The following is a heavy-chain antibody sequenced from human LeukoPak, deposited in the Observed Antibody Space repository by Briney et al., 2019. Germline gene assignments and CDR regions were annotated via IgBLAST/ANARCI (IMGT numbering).Heavy chain of an antibody. J-gene: IGHJ4*02. D-gene: IGHD3-10*01. CDR2: IYYSGST. V-gene: IGHV4-59*01. CDR3: ARAMYYYGSGSSSFDY. Sequence: SETLSLTCTVSGGSISSYYWSWIRQPPGKGLEWIGYIYYSGSTNYNPSLKSRVTISVDTSKNQFSLKLSSVTAADTAVYYCARAMYYYGSGSSSFDYWGQGTLVTVSS. CDR1: GGSISSYY.